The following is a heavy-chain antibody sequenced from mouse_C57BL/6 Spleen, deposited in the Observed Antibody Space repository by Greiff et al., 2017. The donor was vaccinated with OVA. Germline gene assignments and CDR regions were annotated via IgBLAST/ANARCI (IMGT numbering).Heavy chain of an antibody. V-gene: IGHV5-9-1*02. CDR2: ISSGGDYI. J-gene: IGHJ1*03. CDR3: TREGYYYGSSHWYFDV. D-gene: IGHD1-1*01. CDR1: GFTFSSYA. Sequence: EVKLVESGAGLVKPGGSLRLSCAASGFTFSSYAMSWVRQTPEKRLEWVAYISSGGDYIYYADTVKGRFTISRDNARNTLYLQMSSLKSEDTAMYYCTREGYYYGSSHWYFDVWGTGTTVTVSS.